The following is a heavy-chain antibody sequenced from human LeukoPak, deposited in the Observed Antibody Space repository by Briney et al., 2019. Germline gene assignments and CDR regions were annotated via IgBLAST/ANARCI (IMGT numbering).Heavy chain of an antibody. CDR1: GFTFSSYW. Sequence: GSLRLSCAASGFTFSSYWMSWVRQAPGKGLEWVANIKQDGSEKYYVGSVKGRFTISRDNAQNSLYLQMNSLRAEDTAVYYCARVLGSSGSHPDYWGQGTLVTVSS. CDR3: ARVLGSSGSHPDY. CDR2: IKQDGSEK. V-gene: IGHV3-7*01. J-gene: IGHJ4*02. D-gene: IGHD3-22*01.